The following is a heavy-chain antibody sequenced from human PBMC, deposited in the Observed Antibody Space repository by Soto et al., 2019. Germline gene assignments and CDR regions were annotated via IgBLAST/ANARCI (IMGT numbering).Heavy chain of an antibody. J-gene: IGHJ5*02. D-gene: IGHD6-19*01. V-gene: IGHV1-18*01. CDR1: GYTFTSYG. CDR3: ARDARGWINQFDP. Sequence: ASVKVSCKASGYTFTSYGISWVRQAPGQGLEWMGWISAYNGNTNYAQKPQGRVTMTTDTSTSTAYTELRSLRSDDTAVSYCARDARGWINQFDPWGQGTLVTVSS. CDR2: ISAYNGNT.